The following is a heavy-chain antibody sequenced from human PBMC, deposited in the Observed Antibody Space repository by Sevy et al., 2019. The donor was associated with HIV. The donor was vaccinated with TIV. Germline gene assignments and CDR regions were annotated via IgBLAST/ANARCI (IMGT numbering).Heavy chain of an antibody. Sequence: GGSLRLSCAASGFTSSSYAMSWVRQPPGRGLEWVSTLSDSGVSTYYADSVKGRFNITRDNSKNILYLQMNSLRAEDTAVDYCARDRATSATGTLFDYWGQGTLVTVSS. CDR3: ARDRATSATGTLFDY. V-gene: IGHV3-23*01. J-gene: IGHJ4*02. D-gene: IGHD3-9*01. CDR2: LSDSGVST. CDR1: GFTSSSYA.